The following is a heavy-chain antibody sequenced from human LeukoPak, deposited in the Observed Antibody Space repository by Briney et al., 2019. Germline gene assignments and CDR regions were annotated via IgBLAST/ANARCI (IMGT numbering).Heavy chain of an antibody. CDR3: ATERGDSPDY. CDR2: ISGSGTNT. D-gene: IGHD2-21*01. CDR1: GFTFSSYA. J-gene: IGHJ4*02. V-gene: IGHV3-23*01. Sequence: GGFLRLSCAASGFTFSSYAMSWVRQGPGKGLEWVSGISGSGTNTYYADSVKGRFTISRDNSKNTLYLQMNNLRAEDTAVYYCATERGDSPDYWGQGALVTVSS.